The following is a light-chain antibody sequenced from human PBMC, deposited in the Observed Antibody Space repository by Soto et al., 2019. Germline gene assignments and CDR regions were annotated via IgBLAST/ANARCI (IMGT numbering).Light chain of an antibody. CDR1: SSNIGSNY. V-gene: IGLV1-47*01. Sequence: QYVLTQPPSASGTPGQRVTISCSGSSSNIGSNYVYWYQQLPGTAPKLLIYRNNQRPSGVSDRFSGSKSGTSASLAISGLRSEDEADYYCAAWDDSLSGYVFGTGTKVTVL. CDR3: AAWDDSLSGYV. J-gene: IGLJ1*01. CDR2: RNN.